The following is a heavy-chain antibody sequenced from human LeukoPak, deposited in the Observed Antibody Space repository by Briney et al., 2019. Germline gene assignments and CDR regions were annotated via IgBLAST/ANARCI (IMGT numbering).Heavy chain of an antibody. J-gene: IGHJ3*02. CDR2: IYYSGST. Sequence: SETLSLTCTVSGGSISSYYWSWIRQPPGKGLEWIGYIYYSGSTNYNPSLKSRVTISVDTSKNQFSLKLSSVTAADTAVYYCARDQYYDSSGPFSFDIWGQGTMVTVSS. V-gene: IGHV4-59*01. D-gene: IGHD3-22*01. CDR1: GGSISSYY. CDR3: ARDQYYDSSGPFSFDI.